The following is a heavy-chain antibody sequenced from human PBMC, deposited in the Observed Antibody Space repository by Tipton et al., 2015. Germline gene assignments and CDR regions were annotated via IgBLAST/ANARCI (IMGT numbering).Heavy chain of an antibody. Sequence: QSGAEVKKPGASVKVSCKASGYTFTSNGISWVRQAPGQGLEWMGWISAYNGNTKYAQKFQGRVTMTTDTATSIAYMELRSLRSDDTAVYYCARGDIVPTFEGQYLYGADVWGQGTTVTVSS. J-gene: IGHJ6*02. D-gene: IGHD2-15*01. CDR1: GYTFTSNG. CDR3: ARGDIVPTFEGQYLYGADV. CDR2: ISAYNGNT. V-gene: IGHV1-18*01.